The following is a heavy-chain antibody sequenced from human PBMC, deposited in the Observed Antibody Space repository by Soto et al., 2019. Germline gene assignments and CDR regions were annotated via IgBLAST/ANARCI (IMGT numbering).Heavy chain of an antibody. Sequence: QVQLVQSGAEVKKPGASVKVSCKASGYTFTSYAMHWVRQAPGQRLEWMGWINAGNGNTKYSQKFQGIVTITRDTSASTAYMELSSLRSEDTAVYYCARDGCSGGRCYPLFDPWGQGNPVTVSS. CDR1: GYTFTSYA. D-gene: IGHD2-15*01. CDR2: INAGNGNT. V-gene: IGHV1-3*01. CDR3: ARDGCSGGRCYPLFDP. J-gene: IGHJ5*02.